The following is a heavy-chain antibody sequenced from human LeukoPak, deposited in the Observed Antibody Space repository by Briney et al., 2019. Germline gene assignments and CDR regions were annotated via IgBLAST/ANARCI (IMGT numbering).Heavy chain of an antibody. Sequence: GGSLRLSCAASGFTFDDYGMSWVRHAPGKGLEWVSGINWNGGSTGYEDSVKDRFTISRDNAKNSLYLQMNSLRAEDTALYYCARVKLLYGSGIGDAFDIWGQGTMVTVSS. CDR1: GFTFDDYG. V-gene: IGHV3-20*04. CDR3: ARVKLLYGSGIGDAFDI. J-gene: IGHJ3*02. CDR2: INWNGGST. D-gene: IGHD3-10*01.